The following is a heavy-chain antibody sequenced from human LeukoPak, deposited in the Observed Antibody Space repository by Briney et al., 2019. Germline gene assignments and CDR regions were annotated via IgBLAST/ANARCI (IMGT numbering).Heavy chain of an antibody. CDR2: IIPIFGTA. CDR3: ARVGYYGSGSYYMAGQFDP. Sequence: SVKVSCKASGGTFSSYAISWVRQAPGQGLEWMGGIIPIFGTANYAQKFQGRVTITADESTSTAYMELSSLRSEDTAVYYCARVGYYGSGSYYMAGQFDPWGQGTLVTVSS. V-gene: IGHV1-69*01. J-gene: IGHJ5*02. D-gene: IGHD3-10*01. CDR1: GGTFSSYA.